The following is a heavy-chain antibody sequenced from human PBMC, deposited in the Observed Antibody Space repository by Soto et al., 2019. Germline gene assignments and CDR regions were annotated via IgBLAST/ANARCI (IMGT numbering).Heavy chain of an antibody. D-gene: IGHD1-26*01. J-gene: IGHJ5*02. CDR2: ISSGGIYI. Sequence: EVQVVESGGGLVNPGGSLRLSCSFTFSRYSMNWVRQAPGKGLEWVASISSGGIYIKYADSVKGRFTITRDNAKNSVSLQMNSLKVEDTALYYCTRDQGGSYDSWFDPWGQGTQVIVSS. CDR3: TRDQGGSYDSWFDP. V-gene: IGHV3-21*06. CDR1: FTFSRYS.